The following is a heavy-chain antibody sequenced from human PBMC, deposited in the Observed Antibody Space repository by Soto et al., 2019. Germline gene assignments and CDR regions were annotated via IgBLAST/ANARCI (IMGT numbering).Heavy chain of an antibody. CDR3: AKDKATVVTLFDY. Sequence: KPGGSLRLSCAASGFTFSIYTMTWVRQSPGKGLEWVSSISSSSSYIYYADSVKGRFTISRDNAKNSLYLQMNSLRAEDTAVYYCAKDKATVVTLFDYWGQGTLVTVSS. CDR2: ISSSSSYI. CDR1: GFTFSIYT. D-gene: IGHD2-15*01. J-gene: IGHJ4*02. V-gene: IGHV3-21*01.